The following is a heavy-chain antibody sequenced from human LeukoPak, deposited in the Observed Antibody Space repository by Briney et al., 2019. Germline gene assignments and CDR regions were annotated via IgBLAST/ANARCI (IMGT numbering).Heavy chain of an antibody. CDR3: ARGRDGYNSILNY. CDR1: GFTFSSYS. V-gene: IGHV3-21*01. D-gene: IGHD5-24*01. CDR2: ISSSSSYI. Sequence: GGSLRLSCAASGFTFSSYSMNWVRQAPGKGLGWVSSISSSSSYIYYADSVKGRFTISRDNAKNSLYLQMNSLRAEDTAVYYCARGRDGYNSILNYWGQGTLVTVSS. J-gene: IGHJ4*02.